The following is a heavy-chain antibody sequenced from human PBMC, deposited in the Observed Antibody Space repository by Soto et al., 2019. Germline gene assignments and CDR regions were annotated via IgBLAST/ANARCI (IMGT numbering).Heavy chain of an antibody. CDR1: GYPVTAYY. Sequence: QLHFVQSGAVVKKPGASVTVSCSASGYPVTAYYMHWVRQAPGRGLEWMGGINPATGAAKYTQTFQGRVTIARDTSTSQVFMELGGRTPEDPAAFSGARGGGVGVAGSAAFDMWGQGTLVTVSS. J-gene: IGHJ3*02. V-gene: IGHV1-2*02. CDR3: ARGGGVGVAGSAAFDM. CDR2: INPATGAA. D-gene: IGHD3-3*01.